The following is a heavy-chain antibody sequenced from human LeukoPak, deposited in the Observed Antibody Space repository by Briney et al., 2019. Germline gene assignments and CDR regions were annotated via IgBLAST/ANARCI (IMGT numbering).Heavy chain of an antibody. CDR1: GYIFTTYW. CDR2: IYSGVSDT. V-gene: IGHV5-51*01. CDR3: ARRVRVYYYYMDV. D-gene: IGHD3-10*01. J-gene: IGHJ6*03. Sequence: GESLKISCKGSGYIFTTYWIGWVRQMPGKGLEWMGSIYSGVSDTSYSPSFQGQVTISADKSISTAYLQWSSLKPSDTAMYYSARRVRVYYYYMDVWGKGTTVTVSS.